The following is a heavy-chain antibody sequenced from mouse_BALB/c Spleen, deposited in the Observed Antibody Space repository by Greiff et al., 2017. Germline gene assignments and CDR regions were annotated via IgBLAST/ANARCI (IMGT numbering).Heavy chain of an antibody. CDR2: ISSGGSYT. CDR1: GFTFSSYA. V-gene: IGHV5-9-4*01. J-gene: IGHJ1*01. D-gene: IGHD1-1*01. CDR3: ATSGSEKRPFDV. Sequence: EVMLVESGGGLVKPGGSLTLSCAASGFTFSSYAMSWVRQSPEKRLEWVAEISSGGSYTYYPDTVTGRFTITRDNAKNTLFLEMSSLRSEDTAMYYCATSGSEKRPFDVWGAGTTVTVSA.